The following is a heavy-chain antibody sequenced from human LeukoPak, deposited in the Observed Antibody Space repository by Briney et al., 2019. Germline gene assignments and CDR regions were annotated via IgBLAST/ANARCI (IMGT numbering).Heavy chain of an antibody. D-gene: IGHD3-22*01. CDR3: AKDRPSSGSSGYLYFDY. Sequence: PGGSLRLSCAASGFTFSSYVMSWVRQAPGKGLEWVSVISGSGGSTYYADSVKGRFTISRDNSKNTLYLQMNSLRAEDTAVYYCAKDRPSSGSSGYLYFDYWGQGTLVTVSS. CDR1: GFTFSSYV. J-gene: IGHJ4*02. CDR2: ISGSGGST. V-gene: IGHV3-23*01.